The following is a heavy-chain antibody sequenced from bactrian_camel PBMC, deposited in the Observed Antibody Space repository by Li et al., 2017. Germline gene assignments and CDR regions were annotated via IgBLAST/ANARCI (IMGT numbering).Heavy chain of an antibody. CDR3: AEGRGSRGEHCYSLNY. CDR2: IYTGSGNT. CDR1: GYTYNRNC. J-gene: IGHJ4*01. D-gene: IGHD6*01. Sequence: HVQLVESGGGSVQAGGSLRLSCAASGYTYNRNCMAWFRQAPGKEREGVARIYTGSGNTYYADSVKGRFTISQDNAKNTVYLQMNSLKPEDTAMYYCAEGRGSRGEHCYSLNYWGQGTQVTVS. V-gene: IGHV3S1*01.